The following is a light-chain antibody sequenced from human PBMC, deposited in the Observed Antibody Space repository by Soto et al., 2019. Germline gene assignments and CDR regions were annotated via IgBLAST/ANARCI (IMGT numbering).Light chain of an antibody. CDR2: EVS. V-gene: IGLV2-14*01. Sequence: QSALTQPASVSGSPGQSITISCTGTSSDVGGYTYVSWYQQHPGKAPKLMIYEVSERPSGVSDRFSGSKSGNTAFLTISGLQAEDEADYYCSSYTRTDTLVLGGGTQLTVL. CDR1: SSDVGGYTY. CDR3: SSYTRTDTLV. J-gene: IGLJ7*01.